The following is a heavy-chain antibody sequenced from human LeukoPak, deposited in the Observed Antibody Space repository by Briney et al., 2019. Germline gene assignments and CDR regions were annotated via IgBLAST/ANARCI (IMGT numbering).Heavy chain of an antibody. CDR2: IYPNSGAT. Sequence: ASVKVSCKASGYTFTGYYMYWVRQAPGQGFEWMGYIYPNSGATKYAQKFQGRVTMTRDTSISAAYMELSGLRSDDTAVYYCGTLLSNGPFDYWGQGSLVTVSS. CDR1: GYTFTGYY. CDR3: GTLLSNGPFDY. V-gene: IGHV1-2*02. J-gene: IGHJ4*02.